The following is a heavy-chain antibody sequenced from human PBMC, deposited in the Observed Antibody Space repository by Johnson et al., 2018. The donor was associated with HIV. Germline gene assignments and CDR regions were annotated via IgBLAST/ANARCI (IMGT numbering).Heavy chain of an antibody. V-gene: IGHV3-30*02. D-gene: IGHD3-22*01. CDR3: AKEPVVVIHAGGAFDI. CDR1: GFTFSDYY. CDR2: IRYDGSNK. Sequence: QVQLVESGGGLVKPGGSLKLSCATSGFTFSDYYMSWIRQAPGKGLEWVAFIRYDGSNKYYADSVKGRFTISRDNSKNTLFLQMNSLRAEDTAVYYCAKEPVVVIHAGGAFDIWGQGTMVTVSS. J-gene: IGHJ3*02.